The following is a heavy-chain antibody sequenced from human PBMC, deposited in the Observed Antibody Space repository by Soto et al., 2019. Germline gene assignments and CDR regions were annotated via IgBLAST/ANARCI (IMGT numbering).Heavy chain of an antibody. CDR2: ISGSGGST. CDR3: AKGNKWEPAPPFDY. J-gene: IGHJ4*02. Sequence: GGSLRLSCVASGFTFDSCGMNWVRQAPGKGLEWVSAISGSGGSTYYADSVKGRFTISRDNSKNTLYLQMNSLRAEDTAVYYCAKGNKWEPAPPFDYWGQGTLVTVSS. V-gene: IGHV3-23*01. CDR1: GFTFDSCG. D-gene: IGHD1-26*01.